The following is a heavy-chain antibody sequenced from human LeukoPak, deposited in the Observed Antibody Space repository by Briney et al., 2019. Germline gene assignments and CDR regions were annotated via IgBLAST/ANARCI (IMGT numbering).Heavy chain of an antibody. CDR1: GFTFSNYW. Sequence: PGGSLRLSCEASGFTFSNYWMTWVRQAPGKGLEWVANIRQDGGDKNYIDSVRGRFTISRDNAKNSLYLQMNSLRAEDTAVFYCARDRDYYDSSGGMNAFDIWGQGTMVTVSS. V-gene: IGHV3-7*01. CDR3: ARDRDYYDSSGGMNAFDI. CDR2: IRQDGGDK. D-gene: IGHD3-22*01. J-gene: IGHJ3*02.